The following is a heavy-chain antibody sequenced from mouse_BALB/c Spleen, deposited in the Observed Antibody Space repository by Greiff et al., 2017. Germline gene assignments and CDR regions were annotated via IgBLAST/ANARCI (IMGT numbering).Heavy chain of an antibody. Sequence: VQLQQSGAELVRPGALVKLSCKASGFNIKDYYMHWVKQRPEQGLEWIGWIDPENGNTIYDPKFQGKASMTADTSSNTAYLQLSSLTSEDTAVYYCARIYGSGFDYWGQGTTLTVSS. D-gene: IGHD1-1*01. J-gene: IGHJ2*01. CDR3: ARIYGSGFDY. V-gene: IGHV14-1*02. CDR1: GFNIKDYY. CDR2: IDPENGNT.